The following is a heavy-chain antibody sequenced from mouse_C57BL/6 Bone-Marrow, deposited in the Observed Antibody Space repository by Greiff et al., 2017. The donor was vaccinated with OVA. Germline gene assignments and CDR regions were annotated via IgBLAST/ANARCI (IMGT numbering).Heavy chain of an antibody. CDR2: IDPSDSYT. Sequence: QVQLKQPGAELVKPGASVKLSCKASGYTFTSYWMQWVKQRPGQGLEWIGEIDPSDSYTNYNQKFKGKATLTVDTSSSTAYMQLSSLTSEDSAVYYCAREDSSGYLYYYAMDYWGQGTSVTVSS. J-gene: IGHJ4*01. V-gene: IGHV1-50*01. CDR1: GYTFTSYW. CDR3: AREDSSGYLYYYAMDY. D-gene: IGHD3-2*02.